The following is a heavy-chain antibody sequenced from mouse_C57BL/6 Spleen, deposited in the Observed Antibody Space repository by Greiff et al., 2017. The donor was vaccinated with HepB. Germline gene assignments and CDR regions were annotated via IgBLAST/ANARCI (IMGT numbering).Heavy chain of an antibody. J-gene: IGHJ4*01. CDR2: MYPGDGDT. V-gene: IGHV1-82*01. CDR3: ANRDYAMDY. CDR1: GYAFSSSW. Sequence: LVESGPELVKPGASVKISCKASGYAFSSSWMNWVKQRPGKGLEWIGRMYPGDGDTNYNGKFKGKATLTADKSSSTAYMQLSSLTSEDSAVYFCANRDYAMDYWGQGTSVTVSS.